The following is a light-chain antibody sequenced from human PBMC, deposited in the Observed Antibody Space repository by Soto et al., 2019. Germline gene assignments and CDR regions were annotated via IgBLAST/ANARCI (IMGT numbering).Light chain of an antibody. CDR2: AAS. Sequence: DIQMTQSPSSVSASVGDRVTITCRASQDIASRLAWYQQKPGKAPKLLIYAASSLQSGVPLRFRGSGSGTHFTLTISSLQPEDFATYYCQQANSFPPLTFGGGTKVEIK. J-gene: IGKJ4*01. CDR3: QQANSFPPLT. CDR1: QDIASR. V-gene: IGKV1-12*01.